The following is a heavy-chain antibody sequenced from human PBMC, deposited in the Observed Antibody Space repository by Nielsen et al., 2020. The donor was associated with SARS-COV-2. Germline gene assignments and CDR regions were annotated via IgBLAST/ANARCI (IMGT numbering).Heavy chain of an antibody. CDR2: ISSSSSYI. CDR3: AREKPYCSSTSCYRAYGMDV. Sequence: VRQAPGKGLEWASSISSSSSYIYYADSVKGRFTISRDNAKNSLYLQMNSLRAEDTAVYYCAREKPYCSSTSCYRAYGMDVWGQGTTVTVSS. D-gene: IGHD2-2*01. V-gene: IGHV3-21*01. J-gene: IGHJ6*02.